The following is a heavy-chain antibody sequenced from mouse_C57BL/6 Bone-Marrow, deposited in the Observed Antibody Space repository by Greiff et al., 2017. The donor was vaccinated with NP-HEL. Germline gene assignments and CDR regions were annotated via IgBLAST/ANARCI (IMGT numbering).Heavy chain of an antibody. CDR3: ARSYYYGSSAHWYFDV. D-gene: IGHD1-1*01. CDR1: GFSLTSYG. J-gene: IGHJ1*03. CDR2: IWSDGST. V-gene: IGHV2-6*03. Sequence: VQVVESGPGLVAPSQSLSITCTVSGFSLTSYGVHWVRQPPGKGLEWLVVIWSDGSTTYNSALKSRLSISKDNSKSQVFLKMNSLQTDDTAMYYCARSYYYGSSAHWYFDVWGTGTTVTVSS.